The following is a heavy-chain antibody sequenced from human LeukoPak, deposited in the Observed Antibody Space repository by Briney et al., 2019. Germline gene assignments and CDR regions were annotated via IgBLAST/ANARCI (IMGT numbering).Heavy chain of an antibody. V-gene: IGHV5-51*01. CDR1: GYSFTSYW. CDR2: IYPGDSDT. Sequence: GESLKISCKGSGYSFTSYWIGWVRQLPGKGLEWMGIIYPGDSDTRYSPSFQGQVTISADKSISTAYLLWSSLKASDTAMYYCARPYYYDSSGYYSFDAFDIWGQGTMVTVSS. D-gene: IGHD3-22*01. CDR3: ARPYYYDSSGYYSFDAFDI. J-gene: IGHJ3*02.